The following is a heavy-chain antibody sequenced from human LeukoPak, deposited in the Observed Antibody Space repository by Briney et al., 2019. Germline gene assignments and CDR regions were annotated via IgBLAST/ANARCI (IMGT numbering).Heavy chain of an antibody. Sequence: GASVKVSCKASGYTFTSYGISWVRQAPGQGLEWMGWISAYNGNTNYAQKLQGRVTMTTDTSTSTAYMELRSLRSDDTAAYYCARDPSYCSGGSCQYFQHWGQGTLVTVSS. CDR2: ISAYNGNT. J-gene: IGHJ1*01. V-gene: IGHV1-18*01. D-gene: IGHD2-15*01. CDR3: ARDPSYCSGGSCQYFQH. CDR1: GYTFTSYG.